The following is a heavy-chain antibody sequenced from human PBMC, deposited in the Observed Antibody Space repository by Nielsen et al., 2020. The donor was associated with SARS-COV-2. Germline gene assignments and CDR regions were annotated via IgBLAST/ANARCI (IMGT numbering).Heavy chain of an antibody. D-gene: IGHD6-13*01. CDR1: GGSISSSSYY. J-gene: IGHJ6*02. V-gene: IGHV4-39*07. CDR2: INHSGIT. CDR3: ARGSSSWYQPYYYYGMDV. Sequence: GSLRLSCTVSGGSISSSSYYWSWIRQPPGKGLEWIGEINHSGITNYNPSLKSRVTISVDTSKNQFSLKLSSVTAADTAVYYCARGSSSWYQPYYYYGMDVWGQGTTVTVSS.